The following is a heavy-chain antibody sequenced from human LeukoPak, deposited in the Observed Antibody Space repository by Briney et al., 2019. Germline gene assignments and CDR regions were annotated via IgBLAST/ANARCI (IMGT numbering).Heavy chain of an antibody. J-gene: IGHJ3*02. CDR2: INWNGGST. CDR3: ARDRAMIVVVPDAFDI. V-gene: IGHV3-20*04. Sequence: GGSLRLSCAASGFTFSSYWMSWVRQAPGKGLEWVSGINWNGGSTGYADSVKGRFTISRDNAKNSLYLQMNSLRAEDTALYYCARDRAMIVVVPDAFDIWGQGTMVTVSS. D-gene: IGHD3-22*01. CDR1: GFTFSSYW.